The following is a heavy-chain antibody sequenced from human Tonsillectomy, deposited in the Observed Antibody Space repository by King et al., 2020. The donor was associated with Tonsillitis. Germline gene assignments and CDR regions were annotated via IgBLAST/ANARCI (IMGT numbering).Heavy chain of an antibody. CDR2: IRYDGTTK. V-gene: IGHV3-30*02. J-gene: IGHJ4*02. D-gene: IGHD1-26*01. CDR1: GFNFSRSG. CDR3: AKDRGEQWGVLTPDY. Sequence: VQLVESGGGVVQPGGSLRLSCAASGFNFSRSGMHWVRQAPGKGLEWVAFIRYDGTTKYYADSVKGRFTISRDNSKNTLYLQMDSLRPDDTAMYYCAKDRGEQWGVLTPDYGGQGTLVTVSS.